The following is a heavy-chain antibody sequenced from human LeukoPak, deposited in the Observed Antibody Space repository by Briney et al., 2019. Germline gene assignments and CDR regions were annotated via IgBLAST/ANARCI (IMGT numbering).Heavy chain of an antibody. CDR3: ARAAYGGNSALFDY. CDR1: GGSISGYY. Sequence: SETLSLTCSASGGSISGYYWPWIRQPPGKGLEWVGHIYYSGSTNYNPSLKSRVTISVDTSKNQFSLKLSSVTAADTAVYHCARAAYGGNSALFDYWGQGTLVTVSS. CDR2: IYYSGST. V-gene: IGHV4-59*01. J-gene: IGHJ4*02. D-gene: IGHD4-23*01.